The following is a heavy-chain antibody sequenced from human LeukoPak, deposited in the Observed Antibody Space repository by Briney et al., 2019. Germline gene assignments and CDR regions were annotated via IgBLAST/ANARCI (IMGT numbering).Heavy chain of an antibody. V-gene: IGHV4-59*08. J-gene: IGHJ4*02. CDR2: IYYSGST. CDR1: GGSISSYY. CDR3: ARCRDGYNFLDY. D-gene: IGHD5-24*01. Sequence: SSETLSLTCTVSGGSISSYYWSWIRQPPGKGLEWIGYIYYSGSTKYNPSLKSRVTISVDTSKNQFSLKLSSVTAADTAVYYCARCRDGYNFLDYWGQGTLVTVSS.